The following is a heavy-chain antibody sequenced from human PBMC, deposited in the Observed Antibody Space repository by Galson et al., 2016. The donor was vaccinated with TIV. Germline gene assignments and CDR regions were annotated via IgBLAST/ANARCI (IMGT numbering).Heavy chain of an antibody. J-gene: IGHJ6*02. CDR3: ARVVLAYSNYDGYYYGMDV. CDR1: GDTFNSYG. Sequence: SVKVSCKASGDTFNSYGIAWVRQAPGQGLEWMGGIIPMIGTPKYAQKFQGRVTITADKSTSTAYMVLSSLRSEDTARYYCARVVLAYSNYDGYYYGMDVWGQGTTVTVSS. V-gene: IGHV1-69*06. CDR2: IIPMIGTP. D-gene: IGHD4-11*01.